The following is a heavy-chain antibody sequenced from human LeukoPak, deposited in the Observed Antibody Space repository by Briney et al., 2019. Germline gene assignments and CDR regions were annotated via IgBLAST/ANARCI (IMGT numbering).Heavy chain of an antibody. CDR1: GYSISSGFY. J-gene: IGHJ4*02. D-gene: IGHD2-15*01. CDR3: ARRYCSGGSCGFDY. Sequence: SETLSLTCTASGYSISSGFYCGWIRPPPGRGVWWSGSIYHSGSTYYNPSLKSRVTISVDTSKNTFSLKLTSLTAADTAVYYCARRYCSGGSCGFDYWGQGTLVTVSS. CDR2: IYHSGST. V-gene: IGHV4-38-2*02.